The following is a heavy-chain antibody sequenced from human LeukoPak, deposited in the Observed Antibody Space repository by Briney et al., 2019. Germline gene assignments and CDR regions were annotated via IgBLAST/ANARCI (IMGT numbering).Heavy chain of an antibody. CDR1: GYPFTASY. J-gene: IGHJ6*02. CDR3: ARSWYGMDV. V-gene: IGHV1-2*06. CDR2: INPSNGDT. Sequence: GASVKVSCKASGYPFTASYMQWARQAPGQGLEWMGRINPSNGDTDFQQKFQGRVTMTRDTSITTVYMELSRLTSDDTAVYYCARSWYGMDVWGQETTVTVSS.